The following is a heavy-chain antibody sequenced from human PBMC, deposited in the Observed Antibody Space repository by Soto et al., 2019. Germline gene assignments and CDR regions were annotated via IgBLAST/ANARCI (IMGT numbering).Heavy chain of an antibody. V-gene: IGHV3-15*01. Sequence: KPGGSLRLSCAASGFTFSNAWMSWVRQAPGKGLEWVGRIKGKTDGGTTDYAAPVKGRFTISRDDSKNKLYLQMNSLKTEDTAVYYCTTDYPAYYYGSGSYYGSYYGMDVWRQGTTVTVSS. CDR1: GFTFSNAW. CDR2: IKGKTDGGTT. CDR3: TTDYPAYYYGSGSYYGSYYGMDV. J-gene: IGHJ6*02. D-gene: IGHD3-10*01.